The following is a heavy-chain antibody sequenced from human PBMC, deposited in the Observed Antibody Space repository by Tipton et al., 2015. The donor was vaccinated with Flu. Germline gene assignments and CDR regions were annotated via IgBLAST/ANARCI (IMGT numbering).Heavy chain of an antibody. D-gene: IGHD3-10*01. J-gene: IGHJ4*02. V-gene: IGHV4-31*03. CDR3: ARAHPYTSGSWVEY. Sequence: TLSLTCSVSGGSFSDGGYYWTWIRHLPGKGLEWIGYIYYRGSTYYNPSLLSRVSISQDTSKSQFSLRLSSVTAADTAVYFCARAHPYTSGSWVEYWGQGTLVTASS. CDR2: IYYRGST. CDR1: GGSFSDGGYY.